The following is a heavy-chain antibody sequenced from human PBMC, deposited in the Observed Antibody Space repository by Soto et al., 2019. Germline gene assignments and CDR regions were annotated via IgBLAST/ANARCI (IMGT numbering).Heavy chain of an antibody. CDR3: ARDHYDSSGYDAFDI. J-gene: IGHJ3*02. CDR2: ISAYNGNT. V-gene: IGHV1-18*04. D-gene: IGHD3-22*01. CDR1: GYTITSYG. Sequence: VLVNVYCKASGYTITSYGSGWGRKAHGQGLEWMGWISAYNGNTNYAQKLQGRVTMTTDTSTSTAYMELRSLRSDDTAVYFCARDHYDSSGYDAFDIWGQGTMVTVSS.